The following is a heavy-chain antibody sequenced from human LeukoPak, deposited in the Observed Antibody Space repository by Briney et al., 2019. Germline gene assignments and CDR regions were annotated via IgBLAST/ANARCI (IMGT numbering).Heavy chain of an antibody. V-gene: IGHV4-34*01. Sequence: SETLSLTCAVYGGSFSGYYWSWIRQPPGKGLEWIGEINHSGSTNYNPSLKSRVTISVDTSKNQFSLKLSSVTAADTAVYYCAREVRGPVLRYFDWLRTNWFDPWGQGTLVTVSS. CDR3: AREVRGPVLRYFDWLRTNWFDP. J-gene: IGHJ5*02. CDR2: INHSGST. D-gene: IGHD3-9*01. CDR1: GGSFSGYY.